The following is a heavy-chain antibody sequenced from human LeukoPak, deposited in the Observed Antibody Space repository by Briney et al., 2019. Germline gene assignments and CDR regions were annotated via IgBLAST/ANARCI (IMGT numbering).Heavy chain of an antibody. CDR3: VRRGDASSGWGDHDY. CDR2: IGGSGDKT. CDR1: GFTFNRNA. V-gene: IGHV3-23*01. Sequence: GGSLRLSCAASGFTFNRNAISWVCQAPGKGLEWVSTIGGSGDKTFYADSIKGRFTISRDNSKNMLHLQMSSLTGEDTALYYCVRRGDASSGWGDHDYWGQGALVTVSS. J-gene: IGHJ4*02. D-gene: IGHD6-19*01.